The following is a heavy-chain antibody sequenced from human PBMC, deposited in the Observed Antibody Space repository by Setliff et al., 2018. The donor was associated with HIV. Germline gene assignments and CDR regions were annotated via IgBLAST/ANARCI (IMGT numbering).Heavy chain of an antibody. CDR1: GFTFSNYW. CDR2: IKQDGSEI. V-gene: IGHV3-7*03. D-gene: IGHD3-16*01. CDR3: ANLWELGA. Sequence: GGSLRLSCAASGFTFSNYWMDWVRQAPGKGLEWVATIKQDGSEIYYMDSVKGRFTISRDSARTSLFLEMRSLRDEDTAVYLCANLWELGAWGQGTLVTVSS. J-gene: IGHJ5*02.